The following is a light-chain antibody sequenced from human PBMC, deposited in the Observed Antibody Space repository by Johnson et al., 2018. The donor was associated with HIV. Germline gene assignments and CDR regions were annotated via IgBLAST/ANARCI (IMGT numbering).Light chain of an antibody. CDR2: ENN. Sequence: QSVLTQPPSVSAAPGQKVTISCSGSSSNIGNNYVSWYRQLPGTAPKLLIYENNKRPSGIPDRFSGTKSGTSATLGITGLQTGDEADYYCAAWDSSLSAPYVFGTGTKVTVL. CDR3: AAWDSSLSAPYV. J-gene: IGLJ1*01. V-gene: IGLV1-51*02. CDR1: SSNIGNNY.